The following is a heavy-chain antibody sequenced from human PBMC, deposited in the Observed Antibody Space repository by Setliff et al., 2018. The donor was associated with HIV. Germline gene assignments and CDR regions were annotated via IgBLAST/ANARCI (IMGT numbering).Heavy chain of an antibody. CDR3: ARGGASSKYLDP. J-gene: IGHJ5*02. CDR1: GGSISTYY. CDR2: ISDSGTT. V-gene: IGHV4-59*01. D-gene: IGHD2-15*01. Sequence: SETLSLTCTASGGSISTYYWSWIRQPPGKGLEWIAWISDSGTTNYNPSLKSRVTLSVDTSKNQFSLSLASVTGADTAVYYCARGGASSKYLDPWGQGTLVTVSS.